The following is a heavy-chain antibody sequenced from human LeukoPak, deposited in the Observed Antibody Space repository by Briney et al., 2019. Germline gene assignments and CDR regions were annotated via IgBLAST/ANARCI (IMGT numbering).Heavy chain of an antibody. J-gene: IGHJ4*02. V-gene: IGHV4-59*01. Sequence: SETLSLTCTVSGGSISSYYWSWIRQPPGKGLEWIGYIYYSGSTNYNPSLKSRVTISVDTSKNQFSLKLSSVTAADTAVYYCVREDGDGYSLWGQGTLVTVSS. CDR3: VREDGDGYSL. D-gene: IGHD5-24*01. CDR1: GGSISSYY. CDR2: IYYSGST.